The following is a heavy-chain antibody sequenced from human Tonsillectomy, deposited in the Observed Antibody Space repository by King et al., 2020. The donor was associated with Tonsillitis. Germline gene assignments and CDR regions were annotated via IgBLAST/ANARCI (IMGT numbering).Heavy chain of an antibody. CDR3: ARVAEFHAYGGNSGSYWYFDL. V-gene: IGHV3-21*01. CDR1: GFTFSNYN. Sequence: VQLVESGGGLVKPGGSLRLSCAASGFTFSNYNMNWVRQAPGKGLEWVSSISSSSSYIYYADSVKGRFTISRDNAKNSLYLQMNSLRAEDTAVYYCARVAEFHAYGGNSGSYWYFDLWGRGTLVTVSS. CDR2: ISSSSSYI. D-gene: IGHD4-23*01. J-gene: IGHJ2*01.